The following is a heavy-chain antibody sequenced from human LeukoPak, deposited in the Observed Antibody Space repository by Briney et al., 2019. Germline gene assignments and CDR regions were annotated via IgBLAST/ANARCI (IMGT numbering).Heavy chain of an antibody. Sequence: SETLSLTCTVSGGSISTNGFYWGWIRQPPGKGLEWIGSIYYSGSTYYNPSLKGRVTISADTSKNQFSLKLSSGTAADRAVYYCARGPYSGYDYVLDYWGQGTLVTVSS. CDR1: GGSISTNGFY. CDR2: IYYSGST. D-gene: IGHD5-12*01. V-gene: IGHV4-39*01. CDR3: ARGPYSGYDYVLDY. J-gene: IGHJ4*02.